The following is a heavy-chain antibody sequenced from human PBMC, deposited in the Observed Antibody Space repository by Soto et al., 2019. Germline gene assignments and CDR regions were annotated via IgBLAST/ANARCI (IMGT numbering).Heavy chain of an antibody. D-gene: IGHD2-8*01. CDR1: GFTFSSYA. CDR2: ILSNYNT. V-gene: IGHV3-NL1*01. Sequence: GGSLRLSCAASGFTFSSYAMHWVRQAPGKGLESISVILSNYNTYYTDSVRGRFTISRDSSKNMLYLEMNSLRAGDTAVYYCARRVNGYFDYWGQGALVTVSS. J-gene: IGHJ4*02. CDR3: ARRVNGYFDY.